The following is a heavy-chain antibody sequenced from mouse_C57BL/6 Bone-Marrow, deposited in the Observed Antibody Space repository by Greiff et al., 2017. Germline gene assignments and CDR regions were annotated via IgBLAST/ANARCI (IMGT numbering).Heavy chain of an antibody. CDR2: IYPRSGNT. CDR1: GYTFTSYG. CDR3: ARAPNWGFAY. D-gene: IGHD4-1*01. V-gene: IGHV1-81*01. J-gene: IGHJ3*01. Sequence: QVQLQQSGAELARPGASVKLSCKASGYTFTSYGISWVKQRTGQGLEWIGEIYPRSGNTYYNEKFKGKATLTADKSSSTAYMELRSLTSEDSAVYFCARAPNWGFAYWGQGTLVTVSA.